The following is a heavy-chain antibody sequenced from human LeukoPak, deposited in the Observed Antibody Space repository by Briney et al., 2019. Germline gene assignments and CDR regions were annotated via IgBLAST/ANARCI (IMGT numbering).Heavy chain of an antibody. CDR2: IHPDSGDT. D-gene: IGHD2-21*02. Sequence: ASVKVSCKTSGYAFTAYYIHWVRQAPGQGPECMGWIHPDSGDTKYAERFQGRITMTRDTSISTVYMELNRLTSDDTAIYYCARDKVTFDYRGQGTLVTVSS. V-gene: IGHV1-2*02. CDR1: GYAFTAYY. CDR3: ARDKVTFDY. J-gene: IGHJ4*02.